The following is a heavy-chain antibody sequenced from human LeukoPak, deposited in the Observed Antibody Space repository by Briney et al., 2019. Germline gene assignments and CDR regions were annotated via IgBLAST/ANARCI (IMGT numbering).Heavy chain of an antibody. D-gene: IGHD3-10*01. CDR3: ASANYYGSGSYYTTFDY. Sequence: SETLSLTCTVPGGSISSYYWSWIRQPPGKGLEWIGYIYYSGSTNYNPSLKSRVTISVDTSKNQFSLKLSSVTAADTAVYYCASANYYGSGSYYTTFDYWGQGTLVTVSS. CDR2: IYYSGST. CDR1: GGSISSYY. J-gene: IGHJ4*02. V-gene: IGHV4-59*01.